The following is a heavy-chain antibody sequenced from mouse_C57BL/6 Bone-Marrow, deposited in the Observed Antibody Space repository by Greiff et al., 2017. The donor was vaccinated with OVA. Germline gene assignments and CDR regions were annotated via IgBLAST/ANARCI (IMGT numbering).Heavy chain of an antibody. D-gene: IGHD4-1*01. CDR2: ISSGSSTI. CDR3: ARGWDGAMDY. CDR1: GFTFSDSG. Sequence: EVMLVESGGGLVKPGGSLKLSCAASGFTFSDSGMHWVRQAPEKGLEWVAYISSGSSTIYYADTVKGRFTISRDNAKNTLFLQMTSLRSEDTAMYYCARGWDGAMDYWGQGTSVTVSS. J-gene: IGHJ4*01. V-gene: IGHV5-17*01.